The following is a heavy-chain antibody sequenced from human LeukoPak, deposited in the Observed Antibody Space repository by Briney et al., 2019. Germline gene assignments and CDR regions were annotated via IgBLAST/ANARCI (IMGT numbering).Heavy chain of an antibody. CDR1: GFTFSSYA. V-gene: IGHV3-23*01. Sequence: PGGSLRLSCAASGFTFSSYARSWVRQAPGKGLEWVSAISGSGGSTYYADSVKGRSTISRDNYKNTLYLQMSSLRAEDTAVYYCAKVFRDNSYDILPGYRGGRWYYFDYWGQGTLVTGSS. J-gene: IGHJ4*02. D-gene: IGHD3-9*01. CDR3: AKVFRDNSYDILPGYRGGRWYYFDY. CDR2: ISGSGGST.